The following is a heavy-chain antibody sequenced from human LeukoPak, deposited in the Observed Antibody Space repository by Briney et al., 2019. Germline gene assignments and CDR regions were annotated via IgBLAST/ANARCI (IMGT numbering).Heavy chain of an antibody. D-gene: IGHD3-22*01. Sequence: ASVKVSCKASGYTFTGYYMHWVRQAPGQGLEWMGMINPSGGSTSYAQKFQGRVTMTRGTSTTTVYMELSSLRSEDTAMYYCARVDSSGYIHDYWGQGTLVTVSS. CDR2: INPSGGST. J-gene: IGHJ4*02. V-gene: IGHV1-46*01. CDR3: ARVDSSGYIHDY. CDR1: GYTFTGYY.